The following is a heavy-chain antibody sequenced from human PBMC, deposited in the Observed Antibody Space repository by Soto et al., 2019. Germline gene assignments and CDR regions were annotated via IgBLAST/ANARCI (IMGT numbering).Heavy chain of an antibody. CDR3: ARGGGGGLFEH. CDR1: GFSFSTYN. CDR2: IDASSTHI. Sequence: GGSLRLSCAASGFSFSTYNMNWVRQAPGKGLEWVSSIDASSTHIYYADSVKGRFTISRDNGKSSLYLQMDSLRAEDTAVYYCARGGGGGLFEHWGQGVLVTVSS. J-gene: IGHJ4*02. D-gene: IGHD2-21*01. V-gene: IGHV3-21*01.